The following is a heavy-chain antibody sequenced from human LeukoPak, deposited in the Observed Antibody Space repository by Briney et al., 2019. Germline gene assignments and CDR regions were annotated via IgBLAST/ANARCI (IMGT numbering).Heavy chain of an antibody. V-gene: IGHV3-74*01. CDR3: ARDRGAAALDI. Sequence: GGSLRLSCAASGFTFNTYDMNWVRQAPGKGLVWVSRIISDGSSRSYADSVKGRFTISRDSAKNTLYLQMNSLRAEDTAVYYCARDRGAAALDIWGQGTMVTVSS. CDR1: GFTFNTYD. D-gene: IGHD6-13*01. J-gene: IGHJ3*02. CDR2: IISDGSSR.